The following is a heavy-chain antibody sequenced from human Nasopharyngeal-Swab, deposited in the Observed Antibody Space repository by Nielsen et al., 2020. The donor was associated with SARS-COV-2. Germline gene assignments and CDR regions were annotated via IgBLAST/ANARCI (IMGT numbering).Heavy chain of an antibody. Sequence: ASVKVSCKASGYTFTRYYIHWVRQAPGQGLELMGIINPGGGSARYSQNFQGRVTMTRDTSTSTVYMELSSLRSEDTAVYYCARGGDPREVVAATDCFDPWGQGTLVTVSS. J-gene: IGHJ5*02. CDR1: GYTFTRYY. CDR3: ARGGDPREVVAATDCFDP. CDR2: INPGGGSA. V-gene: IGHV1-46*01. D-gene: IGHD2-15*01.